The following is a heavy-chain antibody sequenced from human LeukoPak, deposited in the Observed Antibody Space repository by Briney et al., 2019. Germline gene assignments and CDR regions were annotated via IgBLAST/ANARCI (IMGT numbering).Heavy chain of an antibody. CDR1: GFTFSSSW. Sequence: GGSLRLSCAASGFTFSSSWMHWVRQAPGKGLVWVSRISSDGSRTTYADSVKGRFTIPRDNAKNTLYLQMNSLRAEDTAVYYCARETAVSGGIYFDYWGQGTLVTVSS. CDR2: ISSDGSRT. V-gene: IGHV3-74*01. J-gene: IGHJ4*02. CDR3: ARETAVSGGIYFDY. D-gene: IGHD3-10*01.